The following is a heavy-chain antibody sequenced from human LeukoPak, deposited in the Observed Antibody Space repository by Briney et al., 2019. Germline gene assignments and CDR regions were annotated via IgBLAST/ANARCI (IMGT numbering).Heavy chain of an antibody. CDR2: IYYSGST. V-gene: IGHV4-30-4*08. J-gene: IGHJ4*02. CDR1: GGSISSGGYY. D-gene: IGHD5-12*01. CDR3: ARVEVDIVATIKVFDY. Sequence: SQTLSLTCTVSGGSISSGGYYWSWIRQHPGKGLEWIGYIYYSGSTYYNPSLKSRVTISVDTSKNQFSLKLSSVTAADTAVYYCARVEVDIVATIKVFDYWGQGTLVTVSS.